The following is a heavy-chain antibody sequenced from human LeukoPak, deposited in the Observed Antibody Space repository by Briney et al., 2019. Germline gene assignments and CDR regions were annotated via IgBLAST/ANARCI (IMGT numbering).Heavy chain of an antibody. J-gene: IGHJ4*02. V-gene: IGHV1-18*01. CDR3: ARADSNYPFDY. Sequence: ASVKVSCKASGYTFTNYGISGVRQATGQGLEWMGWISAYNGNTIYEQQLQGRVTMTTDTSTSTAYMDLRRLRSDDTAMYYCARADSNYPFDYWGQGTLVAVSS. D-gene: IGHD4-11*01. CDR1: GYTFTNYG. CDR2: ISAYNGNT.